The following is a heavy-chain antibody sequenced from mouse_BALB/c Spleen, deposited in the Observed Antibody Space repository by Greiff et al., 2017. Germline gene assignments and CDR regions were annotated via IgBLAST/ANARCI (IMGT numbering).Heavy chain of an antibody. CDR3: ARHGYGSSYYFDY. D-gene: IGHD1-1*01. J-gene: IGHJ2*01. CDR2: ISSGGGST. V-gene: IGHV5-12-1*01. Sequence: EVQGVESGGGLVKPGGSLKLSCAASGFAFSSYDMSWVRQTPEKRLEWVAYISSGGGSTYYPDTVKGRFTISRDNAKNSLYLQMSSLKSEDTAMYYCARHGYGSSYYFDYWGQGTTLTVSS. CDR1: GFAFSSYD.